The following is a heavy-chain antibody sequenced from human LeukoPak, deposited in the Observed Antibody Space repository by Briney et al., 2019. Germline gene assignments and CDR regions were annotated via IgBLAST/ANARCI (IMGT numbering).Heavy chain of an antibody. J-gene: IGHJ4*02. CDR3: AKSSGASTYYFDY. CDR2: MSADGGGT. V-gene: IGHV3-23*01. Sequence: GGSLRLSCTVSGLRFSTYAMSWVRQAPGKGLEWVSAMSADGGGTYIADSLKGRCTISRDNSKSTLSLQMNSLRDEDTAIYYCAKSSGASTYYFDYWGQGILVTVS. D-gene: IGHD2-15*01. CDR1: GLRFSTYA.